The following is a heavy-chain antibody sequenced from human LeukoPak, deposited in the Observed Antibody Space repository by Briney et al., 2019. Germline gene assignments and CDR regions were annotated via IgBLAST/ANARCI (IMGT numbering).Heavy chain of an antibody. V-gene: IGHV4-4*07. D-gene: IGHD2-8*02. CDR1: GGSISHYF. J-gene: IGHJ4*02. CDR3: ARAPCAGSCHDDY. Sequence: PSETLSLTCTVSGGSISHYFWSWIRQPAGKGLEWIGCISNSGRSIYNPSLKSRLTMSIDTSKNQFSLKLTSVSAADTAVYYCARAPCAGSCHDDYWGQGTLVTVSS. CDR2: ISNSGRS.